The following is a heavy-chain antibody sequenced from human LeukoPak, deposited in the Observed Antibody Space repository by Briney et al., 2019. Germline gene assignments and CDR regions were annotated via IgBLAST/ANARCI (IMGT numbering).Heavy chain of an antibody. CDR1: GFTFSNAW. CDR2: IKSKTDGGTT. D-gene: IGHD3-22*01. V-gene: IGHV3-15*01. J-gene: IGHJ4*02. Sequence: GGSLRLSCAASGFTFSNAWMSWVRQAPGKGLEWVGRIKSKTDGGTTDYAAPVKGRFTISRDDSKNTLYLQMNSLKTEDTAVYYCTTAPYYYDTAFDYWGQGTLVTVSS. CDR3: TTAPYYYDTAFDY.